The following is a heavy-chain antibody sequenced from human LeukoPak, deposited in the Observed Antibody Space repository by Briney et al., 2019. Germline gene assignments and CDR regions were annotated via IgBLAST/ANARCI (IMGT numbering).Heavy chain of an antibody. CDR2: IYYSGST. D-gene: IGHD3-3*01. J-gene: IGHJ4*02. CDR3: ARQNGNDFSSGRYFDY. V-gene: IGHV4-31*03. CDR1: GGSISSGGYY. Sequence: SETLSLTCTVSGGSISSGGYYWSWIRQHPGKGLEWIGYIYYSGSTYYNPSLKSRVTISVDTSKNQFSLKLSSVTAADTAVYYCARQNGNDFSSGRYFDYWGQGTLVTVSS.